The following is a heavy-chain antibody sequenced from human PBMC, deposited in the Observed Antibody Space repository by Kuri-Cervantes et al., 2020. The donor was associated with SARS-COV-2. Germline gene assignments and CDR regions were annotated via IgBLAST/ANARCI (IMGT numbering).Heavy chain of an antibody. Sequence: GESLKISCKGSGYSFTSYWCGWVRQMPGNGLEGMGIIYPVDSDTTYSPSFQGQVTISADRSISSAYLQWSRLKASDTAMDYCARSCYTVVTPDYWGQGTQVTVSS. J-gene: IGHJ4*02. V-gene: IGHV5-51*01. CDR3: ARSCYTVVTPDY. D-gene: IGHD4-23*01. CDR1: GYSFTSYW. CDR2: IYPVDSDT.